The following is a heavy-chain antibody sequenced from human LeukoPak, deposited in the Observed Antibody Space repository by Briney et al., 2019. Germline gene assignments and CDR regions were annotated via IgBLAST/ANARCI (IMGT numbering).Heavy chain of an antibody. CDR2: INPYNGDT. J-gene: IGHJ4*02. Sequence: ASVKVSCKASGYTFTSYGISWVRQAPGQGLEWMGRINPYNGDTNYAQKFQGRVTMTSDTSTTTAYMELRSLRSDDTAVYYCGEGDYWGQGTLVTVSS. V-gene: IGHV1-18*01. CDR3: GEGDY. CDR1: GYTFTSYG.